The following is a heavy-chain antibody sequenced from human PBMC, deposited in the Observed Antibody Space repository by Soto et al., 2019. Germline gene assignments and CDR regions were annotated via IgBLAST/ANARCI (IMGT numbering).Heavy chain of an antibody. D-gene: IGHD2-15*01. J-gene: IGHJ4*02. CDR1: GFNFSSYW. CDR2: INGDGSNT. Sequence: EVHLVESGGGLVQPGGSLSLSCAASGFNFSSYWMHWVRQAPLKGLVWVSRINGDGSNTNYADSVKGRFTISRDNAKNTLYLQMNSLRADDTSLYYCAPVCTGGSCYQFDSWGQGTLVTVSS. V-gene: IGHV3-74*01. CDR3: APVCTGGSCYQFDS.